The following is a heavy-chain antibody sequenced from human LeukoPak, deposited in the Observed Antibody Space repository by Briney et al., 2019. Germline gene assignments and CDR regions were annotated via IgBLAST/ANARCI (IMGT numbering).Heavy chain of an antibody. D-gene: IGHD3-16*01. CDR2: ISYYGSNR. Sequence: GGSLRLSCAASGFTFSNYGMHWVRQAPGKGLEWVAVISYYGSNRYYGDSVKGRFTISRDNSKNTLNLQMNSLRAEDTAVYYCAKVVGDGTYYYYGVDVWGQGTTVTVSS. CDR1: GFTFSNYG. V-gene: IGHV3-30*18. CDR3: AKVVGDGTYYYYGVDV. J-gene: IGHJ6*02.